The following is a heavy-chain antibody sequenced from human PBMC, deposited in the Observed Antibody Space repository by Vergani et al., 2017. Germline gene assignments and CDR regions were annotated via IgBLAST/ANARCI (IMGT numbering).Heavy chain of an antibody. Sequence: VQLVESGGGLVKPGGSLRLSCAASGFTFSSYSMNWVRQAPGKGLEWVSSISSSSSYIYYADSVKGRFTISRDNAKNSLYLQMNSLRAEDTAVYYCASELGPYNWNAIDYWGQGTLVTVSS. J-gene: IGHJ4*02. CDR3: ASELGPYNWNAIDY. CDR2: ISSSSSYI. V-gene: IGHV3-21*01. CDR1: GFTFSSYS. D-gene: IGHD1-20*01.